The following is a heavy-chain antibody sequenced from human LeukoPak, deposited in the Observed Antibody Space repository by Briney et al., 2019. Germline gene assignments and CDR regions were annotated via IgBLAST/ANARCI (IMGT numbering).Heavy chain of an antibody. CDR1: GDSVSSNSVA. CDR3: ARQPRGHTSWGTQAHAFDI. V-gene: IGHV6-1*01. J-gene: IGHJ3*02. D-gene: IGHD1-7*01. Sequence: SQTLSLTCAISGDSVSSNSVAWNWIRQSPSRGLEWLGRTYYRSKWYSDYAVSVQSRITINPDTSKNQFSLQLNSVTPEDTAVYYCARQPRGHTSWGTQAHAFDIWGQGTMVTVSS. CDR2: TYYRSKWYS.